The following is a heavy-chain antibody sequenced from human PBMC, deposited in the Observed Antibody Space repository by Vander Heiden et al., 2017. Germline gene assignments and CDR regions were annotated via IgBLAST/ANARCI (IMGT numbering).Heavy chain of an antibody. CDR2: IGTAGDT. D-gene: IGHD3-22*01. CDR3: ARGAPMYYYDSSGSAFDI. CDR1: GFTFSSYD. Sequence: EVQLVESGGGLVQPGGSLRLSCAASGFTFSSYDMDWVRQAKGKGLEWVSAIGTAGDTYYPGSVKGRFTISRENAKNSLYLQMNSLRAGDTAVYYCARGAPMYYYDSSGSAFDIWGQGTMVTVSS. V-gene: IGHV3-13*01. J-gene: IGHJ3*02.